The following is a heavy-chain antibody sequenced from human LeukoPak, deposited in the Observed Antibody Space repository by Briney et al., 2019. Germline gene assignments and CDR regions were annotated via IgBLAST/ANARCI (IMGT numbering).Heavy chain of an antibody. D-gene: IGHD3-10*01. CDR2: ISYDGSNK. V-gene: IGHV3-30*18. CDR3: AKGGVGSGSYYILDYFDY. J-gene: IGHJ4*02. CDR1: GFTFSSYG. Sequence: PGGSLRLSCAASGFTFSSYGMHWVRQVRAKGLECGAVISYDGSNKDYADSVQGRFTISRDNSKNTLYLQMNSLRAEDTAVYYRAKGGVGSGSYYILDYFDYWGQGTLVTVSS.